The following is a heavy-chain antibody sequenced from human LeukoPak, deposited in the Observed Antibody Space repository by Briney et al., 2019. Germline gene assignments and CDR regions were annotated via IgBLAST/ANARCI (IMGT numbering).Heavy chain of an antibody. CDR3: ARDRQLLH. D-gene: IGHD2-15*01. Sequence: GGSLRLSCAAAGFTFSSYSMSWVRQAPGKGLEWVANIKQDASEKYYVDSVKGRFTISRDSAKNSPFLQMNSLRAEDTAVYYCARDRQLLHWGQGTLVTVSS. CDR1: GFTFSSYS. V-gene: IGHV3-7*01. CDR2: IKQDASEK. J-gene: IGHJ4*02.